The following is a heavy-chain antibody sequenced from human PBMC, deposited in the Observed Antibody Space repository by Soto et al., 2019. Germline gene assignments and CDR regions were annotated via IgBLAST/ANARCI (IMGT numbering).Heavy chain of an antibody. D-gene: IGHD6-13*01. V-gene: IGHV3-30*18. CDR2: ISYDGSDK. CDR3: AKERNAIAASGYFDY. Sequence: QVQLVESGGGVVQPGTSLRLSRAASGFTFRTYGMHWVRQAPGKGLEWVAVISYDGSDKNYADSVKGRFTISRDSSANTLYLQMNSLRAEDTAIYYCAKERNAIAASGYFDYWGQGTLVTVSS. J-gene: IGHJ4*02. CDR1: GFTFRTYG.